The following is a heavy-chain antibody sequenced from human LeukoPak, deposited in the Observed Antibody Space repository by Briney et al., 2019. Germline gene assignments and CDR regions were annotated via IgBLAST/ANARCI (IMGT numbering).Heavy chain of an antibody. V-gene: IGHV4-39*07. Sequence: SETLSLTCTVSGDSISSSNCYWGWIRQPPGKGLEWIGRIYTSGSTNYNPSLKSRVTMSVDTSKNQFSLKLSSATAADTAVYYCARVATMVRGLAFDIWGQGTMVTVSS. CDR2: IYTSGST. D-gene: IGHD3-10*01. J-gene: IGHJ3*02. CDR3: ARVATMVRGLAFDI. CDR1: GDSISSSNCY.